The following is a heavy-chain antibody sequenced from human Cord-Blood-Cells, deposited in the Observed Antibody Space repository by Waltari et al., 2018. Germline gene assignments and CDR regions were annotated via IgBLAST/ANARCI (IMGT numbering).Heavy chain of an antibody. J-gene: IGHJ4*02. CDR2: IKSKTDGGTT. CDR3: TTVDVAGTTSPDY. Sequence: EVQLVESGGGLVKPGGSLRLSCAASGFTFSNAWMSWVRQAPGKGLGWVGRIKSKTDGGTTDYAAPVKGRFTISRDDSKNTLYLQMNSLKTEDTAVYYCTTVDVAGTTSPDYWGQGTLVTVSS. V-gene: IGHV3-15*01. D-gene: IGHD1-1*01. CDR1: GFTFSNAW.